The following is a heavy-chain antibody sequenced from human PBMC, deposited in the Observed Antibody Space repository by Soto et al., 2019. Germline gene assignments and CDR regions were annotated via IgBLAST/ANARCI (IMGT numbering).Heavy chain of an antibody. CDR2: ISGSGEIT. CDR1: GFPFRSYA. D-gene: IGHD3-22*01. Sequence: PVGSLRLSCAASGFPFRSYAMGWVRQAPGKGLEWISVISGSGEITLYTDSVKGRFTISGDFSNNTLSLQMNSLRADDTAIYYCGKARYLLVDQPLYFESWGQGTLVTVSS. J-gene: IGHJ4*02. V-gene: IGHV3-23*01. CDR3: GKARYLLVDQPLYFES.